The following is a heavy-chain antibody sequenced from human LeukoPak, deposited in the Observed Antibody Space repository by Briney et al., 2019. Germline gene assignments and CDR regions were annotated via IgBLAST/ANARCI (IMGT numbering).Heavy chain of an antibody. Sequence: SGTLSLTCAVYGGSFSGYYWSWIRQPPGKGLEWIGEINHSGSTNYNPSLKSRVTISVDTSKNQFSLKLSSVTAADTAVYYCARELFDRFDPWGQGTLVTVSS. V-gene: IGHV4-34*01. J-gene: IGHJ5*02. CDR3: ARELFDRFDP. CDR1: GGSFSGYY. CDR2: INHSGST. D-gene: IGHD2-21*01.